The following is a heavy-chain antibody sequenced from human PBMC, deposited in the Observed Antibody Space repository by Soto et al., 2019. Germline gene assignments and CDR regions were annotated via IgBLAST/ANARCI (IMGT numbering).Heavy chain of an antibody. CDR1: GYTFSGYY. CDR3: AREGTGYSAFDI. V-gene: IGHV1-2*02. J-gene: IGHJ3*02. CDR2: INPKSGGT. D-gene: IGHD3-9*01. Sequence: QVQLVQSGAEVKKPGASVKVSCKASGYTFSGYYMHWVRQAPGQGLEWMGWINPKSGGTKYAQKFQGRVTMARDTSFNTDYMDLSRLTSDDTAVYFCAREGTGYSAFDIWGQGTMVTVSS.